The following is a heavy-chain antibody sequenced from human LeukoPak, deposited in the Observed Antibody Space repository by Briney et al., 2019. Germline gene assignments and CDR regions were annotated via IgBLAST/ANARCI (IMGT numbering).Heavy chain of an antibody. V-gene: IGHV3-30-3*01. Sequence: PGRSLRLSCAASGFTFSSYAMHWVRQAPGKGLEWVAVISYDGSNKYYADSVKGRFTISRDNSKNTLYLQMNSLRAEDTAVYYCARAGYYGSGSYPRLSYYGMDVWGHGTTVTVSS. CDR3: ARAGYYGSGSYPRLSYYGMDV. CDR2: ISYDGSNK. CDR1: GFTFSSYA. J-gene: IGHJ6*02. D-gene: IGHD3-10*01.